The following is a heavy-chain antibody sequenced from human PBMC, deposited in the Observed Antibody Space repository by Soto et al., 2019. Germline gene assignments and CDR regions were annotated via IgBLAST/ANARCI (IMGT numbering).Heavy chain of an antibody. CDR3: ARGTEHYYDSSGYYSGKYYFDY. V-gene: IGHV1-69*06. Sequence: ASVKVSCKASGGTFSSYAISWVRQAPGQGLEWMGGIIPIFGTANYAQKFQGRVTITADKSTSTAYMELGSLRSEDTAVYYCARGTEHYYDSSGYYSGKYYFDYWGQGTLVTVSS. CDR2: IIPIFGTA. J-gene: IGHJ4*02. CDR1: GGTFSSYA. D-gene: IGHD3-22*01.